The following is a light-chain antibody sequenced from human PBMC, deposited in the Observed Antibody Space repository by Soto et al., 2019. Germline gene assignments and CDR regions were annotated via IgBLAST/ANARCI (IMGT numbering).Light chain of an antibody. CDR3: QQSYSTPRT. Sequence: DIQMTQSPSSLSASVGDRVAITCQASQNIRNYLNWYQQKPGKAPKLLIYAASSLQSGVPSRSSGSGSGTDFTLTISSLQPEDFATYYCQQSYSTPRTFGGGTKVDIK. J-gene: IGKJ4*01. CDR2: AAS. CDR1: QNIRNY. V-gene: IGKV1-39*01.